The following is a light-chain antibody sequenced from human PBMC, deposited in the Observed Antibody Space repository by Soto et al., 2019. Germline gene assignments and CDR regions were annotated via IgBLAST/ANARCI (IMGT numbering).Light chain of an antibody. CDR2: AAS. V-gene: IGKV1-39*01. J-gene: IGKJ5*01. CDR3: QQSYSTLIT. Sequence: DIQMTQSPSSLSASVGDRGTITCRASQSISSYLNWYQQKRGKAPKIXIYAASSLHSGVPSRFSGSGSGTDFTLTISSLQPEDFETYYCQQSYSTLITFGQGTRLEIK. CDR1: QSISSY.